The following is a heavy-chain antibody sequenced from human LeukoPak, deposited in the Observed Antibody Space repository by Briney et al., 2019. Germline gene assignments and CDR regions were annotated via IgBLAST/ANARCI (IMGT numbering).Heavy chain of an antibody. CDR3: ARDLIFKPGEYGADAFDI. CDR1: GFTFSSYG. J-gene: IGHJ3*02. V-gene: IGHV3-30*02. CDR2: IRYDGSNK. D-gene: IGHD4/OR15-4a*01. Sequence: PGGSLRLSCAASGFTFSSYGMHWVRQAPGKGLEWVAYIRYDGSNKYYADSVKGRFTISRDNSKNSLYLQMNSLRAEDTAVYYCARDLIFKPGEYGADAFDIWGQGTMVTVSS.